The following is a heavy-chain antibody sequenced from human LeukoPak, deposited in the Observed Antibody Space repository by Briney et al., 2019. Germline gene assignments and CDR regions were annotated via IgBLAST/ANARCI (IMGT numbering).Heavy chain of an antibody. CDR3: AHRSTVTTEGGFDP. CDR2: IYWDDDK. D-gene: IGHD4-17*01. V-gene: IGHV2-5*02. Sequence: SGPTLVNPTQTLTLTCTFSGFSLSTSGVGVGWIRQPPGKALKWLALIYWDDDKRYSPSLKSRLTITKDTSKNQVVLTMTNMDPVDTATYYCAHRSTVTTEGGFDPWGQGTLVTVSS. CDR1: GFSLSTSGVG. J-gene: IGHJ5*02.